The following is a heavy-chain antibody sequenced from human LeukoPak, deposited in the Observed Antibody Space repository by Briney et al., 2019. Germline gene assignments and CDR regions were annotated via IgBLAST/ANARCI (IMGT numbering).Heavy chain of an antibody. CDR3: DREALTYCSSTSCYGNWFDP. Sequence: SQTLSLTCTVSGGSISSGDYYWSWIRQPPGEGLEWIGYIYYSGSTYYNPSLKSRVTISVDTSKNQFSLKLSSVTAADTAVYYCDREALTYCSSTSCYGNWFDPWGQGTLVTVSS. CDR2: IYYSGST. J-gene: IGHJ5*02. V-gene: IGHV4-30-4*08. CDR1: GGSISSGDYY. D-gene: IGHD2-2*01.